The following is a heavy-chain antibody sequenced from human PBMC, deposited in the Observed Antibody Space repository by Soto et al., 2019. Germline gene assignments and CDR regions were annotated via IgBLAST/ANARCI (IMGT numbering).Heavy chain of an antibody. Sequence: VEPLTIACSVSKYSCTSYSISYVHQMPGKGLEWMGRIDPSDSYTNYSPSFQGHVTISADKSISTAYLQWSSLKASDTAMYYCALRDCSSTRWHSYYYYGMDVWGQGTTVTVSS. CDR1: KYSCTSYS. V-gene: IGHV5-10-1*01. D-gene: IGHD2-2*01. CDR3: ALRDCSSTRWHSYYYYGMDV. J-gene: IGHJ6*02. CDR2: IDPSDSYT.